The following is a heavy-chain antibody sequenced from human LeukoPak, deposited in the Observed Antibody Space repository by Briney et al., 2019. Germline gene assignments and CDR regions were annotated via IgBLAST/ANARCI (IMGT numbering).Heavy chain of an antibody. CDR2: MNPNSGNT. CDR3: ARGRREHLTAMFREVIYYFDY. J-gene: IGHJ4*02. CDR1: GYTFTSYD. D-gene: IGHD3-10*01. Sequence: GASVKVSCKASGYTFTSYDINWVRQATGQGLEWMGWMNPNSGNTGYAQKFKGRVTMTGNTSISTAYMELSSLRSDDTAVYYCARGRREHLTAMFREVIYYFDYWGQGTLVTVSS. V-gene: IGHV1-8*01.